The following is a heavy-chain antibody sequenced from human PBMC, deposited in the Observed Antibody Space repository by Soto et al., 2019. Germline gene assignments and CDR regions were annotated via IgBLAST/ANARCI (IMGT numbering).Heavy chain of an antibody. CDR3: ARAFSTSTSFIDS. V-gene: IGHV3-30-3*01. J-gene: IGHJ5*01. CDR2: ISSDGNNK. D-gene: IGHD2-2*01. Sequence: QVQPVESGGGAVHPGGSLTVSCAASGFTFSSSVMHWVRQAPGKGLEWVAVISSDGNNKYYADFVEGRFSISRDNSKDALYLEVNNLSTEDTAVYYCARAFSTSTSFIDSWGRGTLVTVSS. CDR1: GFTFSSSV.